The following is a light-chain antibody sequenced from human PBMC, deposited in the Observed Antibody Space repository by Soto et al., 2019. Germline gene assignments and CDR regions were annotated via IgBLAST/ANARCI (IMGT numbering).Light chain of an antibody. CDR3: SSYAGTNTPYV. CDR1: SSDVGGYYY. CDR2: EVS. V-gene: IGLV2-8*01. J-gene: IGLJ1*01. Sequence: TQPPSASGSPGQSVTISCTGTSSDVGGYYYVSWYQQHPGKAPKLMIYEVSKRPSGVPDRFSGSKSGNTASLTVSGLQAEDEADYYCSSYAGTNTPYVFGTGTKVTVL.